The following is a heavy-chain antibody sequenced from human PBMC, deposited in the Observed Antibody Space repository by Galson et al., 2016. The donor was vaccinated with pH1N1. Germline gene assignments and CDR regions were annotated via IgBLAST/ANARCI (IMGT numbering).Heavy chain of an antibody. V-gene: IGHV1-2*06. CDR3: ATLHSGSWFTAFDI. CDR1: GYTFTGHF. J-gene: IGHJ3*02. CDR2: INPHTGST. D-gene: IGHD1-26*01. Sequence: SVKVSCKASGYTFTGHFIHWVRQAPGQGLEWMGRINPHTGSTYSTQKFQGRVTMTRDTSISTAYMELTRVRSDDTAVYYCATLHSGSWFTAFDIWGQGTMVSVSS.